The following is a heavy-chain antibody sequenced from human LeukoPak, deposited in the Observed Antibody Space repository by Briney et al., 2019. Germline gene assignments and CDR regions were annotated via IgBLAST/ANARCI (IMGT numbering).Heavy chain of an antibody. CDR1: GFTSGDYA. CDR2: IRSKAYGGTT. Sequence: GGSLRLSCTASGFTSGDYAMSWVRQAPGKGLEWVGFIRSKAYGGTTEYAASVKGRFTISRDDSKSIAYLQMNSLKTEDTAVYYCTRDSGKRNYLFDYFDYWGQGTLVTVSS. CDR3: TRDSGKRNYLFDYFDY. V-gene: IGHV3-49*04. D-gene: IGHD1-7*01. J-gene: IGHJ4*02.